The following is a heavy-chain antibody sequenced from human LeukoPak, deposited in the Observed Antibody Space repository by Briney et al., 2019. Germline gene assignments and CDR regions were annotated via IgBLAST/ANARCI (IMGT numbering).Heavy chain of an antibody. CDR1: GFTFSSYW. CDR2: INSDGSST. D-gene: IGHD6-13*01. J-gene: IGHJ4*02. Sequence: GGSLRLSCAASGFTFSSYWMHWVRRAPGKGLVWVSRINSDGSSTSYADSVKGRFTISRDNAKNTLYLQMNSLRAEDTAVYYCARASGIAAAGDYWGQGTLVTVSS. V-gene: IGHV3-74*01. CDR3: ARASGIAAAGDY.